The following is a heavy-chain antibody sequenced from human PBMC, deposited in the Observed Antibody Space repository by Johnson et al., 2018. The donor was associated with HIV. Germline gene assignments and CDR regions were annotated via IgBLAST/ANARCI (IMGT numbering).Heavy chain of an antibody. J-gene: IGHJ3*01. Sequence: VQLVESGGGLVQPGGSLRLSCAASRLPVSGYYMTWVRQGPGKGLEWVSVINSGGDTYYADSVTGRFTISRDKSKNTLSLQMNSLRVGDTAVYFCARGCREGYTVDVCDVWGQGTRVTVSS. CDR2: INSGGDT. CDR1: RLPVSGYY. V-gene: IGHV3-66*01. CDR3: ARGCREGYTVDVCDV. D-gene: IGHD5-24*01.